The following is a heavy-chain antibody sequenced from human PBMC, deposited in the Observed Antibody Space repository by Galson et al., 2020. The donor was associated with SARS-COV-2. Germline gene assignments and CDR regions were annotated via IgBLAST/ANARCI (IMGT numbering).Heavy chain of an antibody. J-gene: IGHJ3*02. D-gene: IGHD6-19*01. Sequence: GGSLRLSCAASGFTFDDYAMHWVRQAPGKGLEWVSGISWNSGSIGYADSVKGRFTISRDNAKNSLYLQMNSLRAEDTALYYCAKDWAVAVAGGAFDIWGQGTMVTVSS. CDR1: GFTFDDYA. V-gene: IGHV3-9*01. CDR2: ISWNSGSI. CDR3: AKDWAVAVAGGAFDI.